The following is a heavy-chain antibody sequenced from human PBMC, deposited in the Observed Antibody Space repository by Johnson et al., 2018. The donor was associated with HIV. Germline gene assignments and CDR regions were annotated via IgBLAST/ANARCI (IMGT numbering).Heavy chain of an antibody. D-gene: IGHD5-12*01. CDR1: GFTFSSYA. Sequence: EVQLVESGGGVVQPGRSLRLSCAASGFTFSSYAMSWVRQAPGKGLEWVSAITDSGGSTYYAGSVKGRFTISRDNSKNSLYLQMNSLRAEDTAVYYCARGGIVATDAFDIWGQGTMVTVSS. V-gene: IGHV3-23*04. CDR2: ITDSGGST. J-gene: IGHJ3*02. CDR3: ARGGIVATDAFDI.